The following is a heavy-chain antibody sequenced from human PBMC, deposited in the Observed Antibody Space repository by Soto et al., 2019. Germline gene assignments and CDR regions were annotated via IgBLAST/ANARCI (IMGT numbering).Heavy chain of an antibody. CDR1: GFTVTNNY. D-gene: IGHD1-26*01. V-gene: IGHV3-53*01. Sequence: GGFLRLSWAVSGFTVTNNYMSWVLQPPGKGPEWVSIIYSGGNTYYADSVKGRFTISRDNSKNTLYLQMNSLRAEDTAIYFCATAKSTYASAYYVYWGRGTEVTVSS. J-gene: IGHJ4*02. CDR3: ATAKSTYASAYYVY. CDR2: IYSGGNT.